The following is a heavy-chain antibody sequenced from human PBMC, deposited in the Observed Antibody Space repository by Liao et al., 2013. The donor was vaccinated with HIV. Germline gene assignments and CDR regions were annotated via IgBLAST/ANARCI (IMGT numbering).Heavy chain of an antibody. D-gene: IGHD1-26*01. Sequence: QVQLQESGPGLVKPSQTLSLTCTVSGGSISSGSYYWSWIRQPAGKGLEWIGRIYTTGTTSYNPSLKSRVTISVDTSKNQFSLKLSSVTAADTAVYYCARAPITIVGVSVYGGAFDIWGQGTMVTVSS. J-gene: IGHJ3*02. CDR1: GGSISSGSYY. CDR2: IYTTGTT. CDR3: ARAPITIVGVSVYGGAFDI. V-gene: IGHV4-61*02.